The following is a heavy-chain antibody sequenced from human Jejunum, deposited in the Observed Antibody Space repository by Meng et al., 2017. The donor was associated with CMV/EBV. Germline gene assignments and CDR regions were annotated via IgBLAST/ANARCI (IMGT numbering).Heavy chain of an antibody. D-gene: IGHD6-6*01. J-gene: IGHJ4*02. CDR1: GFILINAW. CDR3: ATDAGLAGRPSLGH. CDR2: IKSKADGGTI. Sequence: EVQLVESGGGLLKPGESLRLSCAASGFILINAWTSWVRQAPGKGLEWVGRIKSKADGGTIDYAAAVRGRFTISRDESKNTLYLQVSSLETEDTAVYYCATDAGLAGRPSLGHWGQGTLVTVSS. V-gene: IGHV3-15*01.